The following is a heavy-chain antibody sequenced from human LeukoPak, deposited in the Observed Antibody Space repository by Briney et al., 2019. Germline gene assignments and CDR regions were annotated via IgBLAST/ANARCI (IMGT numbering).Heavy chain of an antibody. CDR2: IYPGDSDT. CDR3: ARLRSRVITPHWFDP. Sequence: GESLKISCKGSGYSFTGYWIGWVRQMPGKGLEWMGIIYPGDSDTRYSPSFQGQVTISADKSISTAYLQWSSLKASDTAMYYCARLRSRVITPHWFDPWGQGTLVTVSS. D-gene: IGHD3-22*01. J-gene: IGHJ5*02. CDR1: GYSFTGYW. V-gene: IGHV5-51*01.